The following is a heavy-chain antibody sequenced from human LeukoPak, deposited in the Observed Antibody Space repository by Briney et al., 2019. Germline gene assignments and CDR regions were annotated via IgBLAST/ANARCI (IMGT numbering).Heavy chain of an antibody. D-gene: IGHD6-19*01. J-gene: IGHJ6*03. CDR2: TYYRSNLYN. CDR3: ARARGWTDEEYSSGWHYYYYYYMDV. Sequence: SQTLSLTCAISGDSSSSNSAAWNWIRQSPSRGLEWLGWTYYRSNLYNDYAVSVKSRITINPDTSKNQFSLQLNSVTPEDTAVYYCARARGWTDEEYSSGWHYYYYYYMDVWGKGTTVTVSS. CDR1: GDSSSSNSAA. V-gene: IGHV6-1*01.